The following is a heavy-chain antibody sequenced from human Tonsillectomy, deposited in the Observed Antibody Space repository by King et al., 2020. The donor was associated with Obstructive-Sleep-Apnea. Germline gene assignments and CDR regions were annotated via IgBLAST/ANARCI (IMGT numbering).Heavy chain of an antibody. V-gene: IGHV3-21*01. J-gene: IGHJ6*02. CDR2: ISTSDDFL. Sequence: VQLVESGGGLVKPGGSLRLSCEASGFTFSSYSMNWVRQAPGKGLEWVSSISTSDDFLYYADSVKGRFTISRDNAKNSLYLQMKSRRAEDTAVYSCARELSGNSNYYYYGMDAWGQGTTVTVSS. CDR3: ARELSGNSNYYYYGMDA. CDR1: GFTFSSYS. D-gene: IGHD4-23*01.